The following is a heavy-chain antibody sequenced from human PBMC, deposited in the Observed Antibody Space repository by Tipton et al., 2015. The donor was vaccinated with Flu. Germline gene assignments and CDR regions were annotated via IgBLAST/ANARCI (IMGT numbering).Heavy chain of an antibody. CDR3: ARRRQRPYYYDSSGYWRGEFDY. CDR1: GGSFSGYY. Sequence: LVKPTETLSLTCAVYGGSFSGYYWSWIRQPPGKGLEWIGEINHSGSTNYNPSLKSRVTISVDTSKNQFSLKLSSVTAADTAVYYCARRRQRPYYYDSSGYWRGEFDYWGQGTLVTVSS. D-gene: IGHD3-22*01. J-gene: IGHJ4*02. V-gene: IGHV4-34*01. CDR2: INHSGST.